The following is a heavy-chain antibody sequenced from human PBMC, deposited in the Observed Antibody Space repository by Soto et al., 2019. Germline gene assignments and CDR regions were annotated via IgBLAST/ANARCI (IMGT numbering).Heavy chain of an antibody. J-gene: IGHJ6*02. CDR2: IYYSGST. CDR3: ARPGYCTNGVCYYGMDV. V-gene: IGHV4-39*01. CDR1: GGSISSSSYY. Sequence: PSETLSLTCTVSGGSISSSSYYWGWIRQPPGKGLEWIGSIYYSGSTYYNPSLKSRVTISVDTSKNQFSLKLSSATAADTAVYYCARPGYCTNGVCYYGMDVWGQGTTVTVSS. D-gene: IGHD2-8*01.